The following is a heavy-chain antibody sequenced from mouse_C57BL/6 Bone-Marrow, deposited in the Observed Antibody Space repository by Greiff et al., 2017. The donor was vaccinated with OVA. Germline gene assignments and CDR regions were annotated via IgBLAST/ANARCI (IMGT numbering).Heavy chain of an antibody. J-gene: IGHJ2*01. CDR2: ISSGGSYT. Sequence: EVKLMESGGDLVKPGGSLKLSCAASGFTFSSYGMSWVRQTPDKRLEWVATISSGGSYTYYPDSVKGRFTISRDNAKNTLYMHMSSLKSEDTAMXYYSSQTRCDYWGQGTTLTVSS. V-gene: IGHV5-6*01. CDR1: GFTFSSYG. CDR3: SSQTRCDY.